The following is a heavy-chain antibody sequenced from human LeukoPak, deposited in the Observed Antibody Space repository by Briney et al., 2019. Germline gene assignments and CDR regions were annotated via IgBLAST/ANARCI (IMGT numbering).Heavy chain of an antibody. CDR3: AKTIRITENIAAAGLFDY. D-gene: IGHD6-13*01. V-gene: IGHV3-9*01. CDR1: GFTFDDYA. Sequence: GGSLRLSCAASGFTFDDYAMHWVRQAPGKGLEWVSGISWNSGSIGYADSVKGRFTISRDNAKNSLYLHMNSLRADDTAVYYCAKTIRITENIAAAGLFDYWGRGTLVTVSS. J-gene: IGHJ4*02. CDR2: ISWNSGSI.